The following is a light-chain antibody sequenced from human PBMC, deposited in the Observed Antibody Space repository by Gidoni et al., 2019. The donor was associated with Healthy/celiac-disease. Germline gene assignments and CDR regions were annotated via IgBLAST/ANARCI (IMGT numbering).Light chain of an antibody. Sequence: SVLAQSPGTLSLSPGEGATLSCRASQSVSSSYLAWYQQKPGQAPRLLIYGASSRATGIPDRFSGSGSGTDFTLTISRLEPEDFAVYYCQQYGSSPLTFGGGTKVEIK. CDR3: QQYGSSPLT. CDR2: GAS. V-gene: IGKV3-20*01. J-gene: IGKJ4*01. CDR1: QSVSSSY.